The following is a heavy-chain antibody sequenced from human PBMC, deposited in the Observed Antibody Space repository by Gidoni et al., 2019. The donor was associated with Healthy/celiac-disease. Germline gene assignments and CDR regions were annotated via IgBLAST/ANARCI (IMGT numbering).Heavy chain of an antibody. CDR3: AREMSHSSSSLSGMDV. J-gene: IGHJ6*02. V-gene: IGHV4-31*03. CDR1: GGSISSGGYY. D-gene: IGHD6-6*01. Sequence: QVQLQESGPGLVKPSQTLSLTCTVSGGSISSGGYYWSWIRQHPGKGLEWIGYIYYSGSTYYNPALKSRVTISVDTSKNQFSLKLSSVTAADTAVYYCAREMSHSSSSLSGMDVWGQGTTVTVSS. CDR2: IYYSGST.